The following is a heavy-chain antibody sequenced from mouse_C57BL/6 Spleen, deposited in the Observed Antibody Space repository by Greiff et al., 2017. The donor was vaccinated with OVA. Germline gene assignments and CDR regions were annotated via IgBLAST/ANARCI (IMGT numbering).Heavy chain of an antibody. D-gene: IGHD2-3*01. CDR1: GYTFTSYW. Sequence: QVQLKQPGAELVKPGASVKLSCKASGYTFTSYWMHWMKQRPGQGLEWIGMIHPNSGRTNYNEKFKSKSTLTVDKSSSTAYMQLSSLTSEDSAVYDCARPDGYYFDYWGQGTTLTVSS. V-gene: IGHV1-64*01. CDR2: IHPNSGRT. J-gene: IGHJ2*01. CDR3: ARPDGYYFDY.